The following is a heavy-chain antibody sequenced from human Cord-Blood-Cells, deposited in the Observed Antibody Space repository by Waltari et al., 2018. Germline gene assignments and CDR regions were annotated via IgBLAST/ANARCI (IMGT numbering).Heavy chain of an antibody. CDR2: INSDGGST. Sequence: EVQLVESGGGLVQPGGSLRLSCAASGFTFSSYWMHWVRQAPGKGLVWVSRINSDGGSTSYADSVKGRFTISRDNAKNTLYLQMNSLRAEDTAVYYCAKLRIAAAAHDAFDIWGQGTMVTVSS. D-gene: IGHD6-13*01. CDR1: GFTFSSYW. J-gene: IGHJ3*02. V-gene: IGHV3-74*01. CDR3: AKLRIAAAAHDAFDI.